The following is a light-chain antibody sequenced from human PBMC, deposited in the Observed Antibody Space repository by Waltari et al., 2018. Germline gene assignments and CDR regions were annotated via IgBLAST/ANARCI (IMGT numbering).Light chain of an antibody. CDR3: SSITSSTPWV. Sequence: QSALTQPASVSGSPGQSITISCTGTSSYVGGYNHVSWYQQDPGKAPKLMISEGSNRPSGVSNRFSGSKSGNTASLTISGLQAEDEGDYYCSSITSSTPWVFGGGTKLTVL. J-gene: IGLJ2*01. CDR2: EGS. CDR1: SSYVGGYNH. V-gene: IGLV2-14*01.